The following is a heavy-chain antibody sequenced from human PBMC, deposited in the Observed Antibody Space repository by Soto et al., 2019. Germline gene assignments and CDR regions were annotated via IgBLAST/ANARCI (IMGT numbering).Heavy chain of an antibody. CDR3: ARDPDYYDSSGYYYLPDY. V-gene: IGHV1-18*01. Sequence: GASVKVSCKASGYMFISYGITWVRQAPGQGLEWMGWISASNGNTNYAQKFQGRVTMTTETSSTTAYMELRSLRSDDTAVYYCARDPDYYDSSGYYYLPDYWGQGTLVTVS. CDR1: GYMFISYG. D-gene: IGHD3-22*01. CDR2: ISASNGNT. J-gene: IGHJ4*02.